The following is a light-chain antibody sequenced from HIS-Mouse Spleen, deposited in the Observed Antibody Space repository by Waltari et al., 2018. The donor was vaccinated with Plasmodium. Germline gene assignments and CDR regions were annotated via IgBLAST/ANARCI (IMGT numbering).Light chain of an antibody. Sequence: AIRMTQSPSLLSASTGDRVTISCRTSQGISSYLAWYQQKPGKAPELLIYAASTLQSGVPSRFSGSGSGTDFTLTISCLQSEDFATYYCQQYYSYPLTFGPGTKVEIK. J-gene: IGKJ3*01. CDR3: QQYYSYPLT. CDR1: QGISSY. V-gene: IGKV1D-8*02. CDR2: AAS.